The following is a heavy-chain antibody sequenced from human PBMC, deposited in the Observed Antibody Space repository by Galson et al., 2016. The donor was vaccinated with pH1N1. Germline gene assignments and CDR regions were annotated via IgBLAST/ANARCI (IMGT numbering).Heavy chain of an antibody. Sequence: LTLTCNFSGFSVSSSGMGVGWIRQPPGKGLEWLAVIYWDDDKRYSPSLKSRLTITKDTSKNQVVLKMTNMDPADTATYYCAHREVMITNAFDFWGQGTMVTVSS. V-gene: IGHV2-5*02. CDR2: IYWDDDK. CDR1: GFSVSSSGMG. D-gene: IGHD3-16*01. CDR3: AHREVMITNAFDF. J-gene: IGHJ3*01.